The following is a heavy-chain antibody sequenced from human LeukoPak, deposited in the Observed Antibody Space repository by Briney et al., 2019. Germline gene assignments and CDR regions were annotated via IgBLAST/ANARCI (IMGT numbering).Heavy chain of an antibody. Sequence: ASVKVSCKASGYTFTNYGISWVRQAPGQGLEWMGWISTYNGNTSYAQKLQGRVTMTTDTSTSTAYMELRSLRSDDTAVYYCARLWGSSGSFDYWGQGTLVTVSS. CDR3: ARLWGSSGSFDY. CDR2: ISTYNGNT. V-gene: IGHV1-18*01. CDR1: GYTFTNYG. D-gene: IGHD3-22*01. J-gene: IGHJ4*02.